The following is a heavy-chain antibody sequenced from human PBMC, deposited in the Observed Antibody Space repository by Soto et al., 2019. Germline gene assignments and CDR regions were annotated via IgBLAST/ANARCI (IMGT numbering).Heavy chain of an antibody. CDR1: GFTFSVAA. Sequence: EVQLVESGGGLVQPGESLKLSCAASGFTFSVAAMHWVRQASGKGLEWVGRIRNKANSYATAYAASVKGRFTISRDDSKNTAYLQMNSLKTEDTAVYYCTRQGAAAGLDYWGQGTLVTVSS. J-gene: IGHJ4*02. CDR2: IRNKANSYAT. D-gene: IGHD6-13*01. CDR3: TRQGAAAGLDY. V-gene: IGHV3-73*01.